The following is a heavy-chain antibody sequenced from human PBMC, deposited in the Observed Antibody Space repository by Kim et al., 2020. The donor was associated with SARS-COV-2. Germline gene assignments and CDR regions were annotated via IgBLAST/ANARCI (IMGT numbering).Heavy chain of an antibody. J-gene: IGHJ4*02. CDR2: ISSSSSYI. CDR3: AREWYYYGSGSYYYFDY. D-gene: IGHD3-10*01. Sequence: GGSLRLSCAASGFTFSSYSMNWVRQAPGKGLEWVSSISSSSSYIYYADSVKGRFTISRDNAKNSLYLQMNSLRAEDTAVYYCAREWYYYGSGSYYYFDYWGQGTLVTVSS. CDR1: GFTFSSYS. V-gene: IGHV3-21*04.